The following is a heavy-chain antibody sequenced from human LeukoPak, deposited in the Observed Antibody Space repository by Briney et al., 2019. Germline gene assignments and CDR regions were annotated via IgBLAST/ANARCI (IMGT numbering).Heavy chain of an antibody. V-gene: IGHV3-30*14. CDR2: ISYDGSNK. CDR1: GFTFSSYA. J-gene: IGHJ4*02. CDR3: ARFPSSDY. Sequence: GGSLRLSCAASGFTFSSYAMHWVRQAPGKGLEWVAVISYDGSNKYYADSVKGRFTISRDNSKNTLYLQMNSLRAEDTAVYYCARFPSSDYWGQGTLVTVSS.